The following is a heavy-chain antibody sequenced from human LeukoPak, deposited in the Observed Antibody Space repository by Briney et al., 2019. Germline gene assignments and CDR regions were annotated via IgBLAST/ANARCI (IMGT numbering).Heavy chain of an antibody. CDR3: AREWLWFDY. CDR1: GGSISSYY. J-gene: IGHJ4*02. V-gene: IGHV4-59*01. Sequence: SEXXXXTCTVSGGSISSYYWSWLRQPPGKGLEWIGYIYYSGSTNYNPSLTSRVTISVDTSKNQFSLKLSSVTAADTAVYYCAREWLWFDYWGQGTLVTVSS. D-gene: IGHD5-18*01. CDR2: IYYSGST.